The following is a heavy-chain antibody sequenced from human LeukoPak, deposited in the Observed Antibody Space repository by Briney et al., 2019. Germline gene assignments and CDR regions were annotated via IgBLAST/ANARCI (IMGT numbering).Heavy chain of an antibody. CDR3: AREKSGGYFDY. Sequence: ASVKVSCKASGYTFTSYGISWVRQAPGQGLEWMGWISAYNGNTNYAQKLQGRVTMTTDTSTSTAYTELRSLRSDDTAVYYCAREKSGGYFDYWGQGTLVTVSS. D-gene: IGHD5-12*01. V-gene: IGHV1-18*01. CDR2: ISAYNGNT. CDR1: GYTFTSYG. J-gene: IGHJ4*02.